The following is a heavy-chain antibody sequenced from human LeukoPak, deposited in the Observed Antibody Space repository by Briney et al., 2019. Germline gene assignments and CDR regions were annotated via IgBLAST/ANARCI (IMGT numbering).Heavy chain of an antibody. J-gene: IGHJ4*02. CDR2: IYYSGST. CDR3: ASGVGYYDSSGPFDY. V-gene: IGHV4-59*01. Sequence: SETLSLTCTVSGGSISSYYWSWIRQPPGKGLEWIGYIYYSGSTNYNPSLKSRVAISVDTSKNQFSLKLSSVTAADTAVYYCASGVGYYDSSGPFDYWGQGTLVTVSS. CDR1: GGSISSYY. D-gene: IGHD3-22*01.